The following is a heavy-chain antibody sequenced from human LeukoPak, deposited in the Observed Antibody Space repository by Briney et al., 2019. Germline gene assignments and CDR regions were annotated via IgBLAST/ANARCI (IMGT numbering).Heavy chain of an antibody. CDR2: IYTSGST. Sequence: SQTLSLTCTVSGGSISSGSYYWSWIRQPAGKGLEWIGHIYTSGSTNYNPSLKSRVTISVDTSKNQFSLKLSSVTAADTAVYYCARVGGIAVILTRYYFDYWGQGTLVTVSS. CDR3: ARVGGIAVILTRYYFDY. V-gene: IGHV4-61*09. CDR1: GGSISSGSYY. D-gene: IGHD6-19*01. J-gene: IGHJ4*02.